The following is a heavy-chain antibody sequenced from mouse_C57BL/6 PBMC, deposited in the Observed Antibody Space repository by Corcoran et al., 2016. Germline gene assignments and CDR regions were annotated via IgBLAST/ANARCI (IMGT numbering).Heavy chain of an antibody. D-gene: IGHD1-1*01. CDR2: INTYSGVP. CDR3: ARLGDYYGSSTRYFDV. Sequence: QIQLVQSGPELKKPGETVKLSCKASGYTFTTYGMSWVKQAPGKGLKWMGWINTYSGVPTYADDFKGRFAFSLETSASTAYLQINNLKNEDTATYFCARLGDYYGSSTRYFDVWGTGTTVTVSS. CDR1: GYTFTTYG. J-gene: IGHJ1*03. V-gene: IGHV9-3*01.